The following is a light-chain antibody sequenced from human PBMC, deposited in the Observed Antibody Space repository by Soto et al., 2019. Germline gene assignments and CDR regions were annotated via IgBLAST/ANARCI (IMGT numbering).Light chain of an antibody. CDR2: RDN. Sequence: QAVVTQPPSASGTPGQGVTISCSGSSSNIGRNYVYWYQQVTGTAPKLLIYRDNQRPSGVPDRFSGSKSGTSASLAISGLRSEDEADYYCAAWDGTLSGVVFAGGTKLTVL. CDR3: AAWDGTLSGVV. J-gene: IGLJ2*01. CDR1: SSNIGRNY. V-gene: IGLV1-47*01.